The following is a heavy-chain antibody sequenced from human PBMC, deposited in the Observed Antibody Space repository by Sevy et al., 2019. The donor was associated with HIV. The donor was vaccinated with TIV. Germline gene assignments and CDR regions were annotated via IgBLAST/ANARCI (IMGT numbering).Heavy chain of an antibody. CDR1: GFTFSGYW. CDR3: ARGGYYAPGAFDI. D-gene: IGHD2-2*01. J-gene: IGHJ3*02. CDR2: INSDGSST. V-gene: IGHV3-74*01. Sequence: GGSLRLSCAASGFTFSGYWMHWVRQAPGKGLVWVSRINSDGSSTTYADSVKGRFTISRDNAKNTLYLQMNSLRAEDTAVYYCARGGYYAPGAFDIWGQGTMVTVSS.